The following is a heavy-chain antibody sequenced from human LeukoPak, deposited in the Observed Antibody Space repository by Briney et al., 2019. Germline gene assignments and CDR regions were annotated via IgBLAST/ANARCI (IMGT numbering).Heavy chain of an antibody. V-gene: IGHV4-30-4*08. CDR2: IYYSGST. CDR3: AREDSSSWYFRYFDY. Sequence: SETLSLTCTVSGGSISGSYWSWIRQPPGKGLEWIGYIYYSGSTYYNPSLKSRVTISVDTSKNQFSLKLSSVTAADTAVYYCAREDSSSWYFRYFDYWGQGTLVTVSS. J-gene: IGHJ4*02. D-gene: IGHD6-13*01. CDR1: GGSISGSY.